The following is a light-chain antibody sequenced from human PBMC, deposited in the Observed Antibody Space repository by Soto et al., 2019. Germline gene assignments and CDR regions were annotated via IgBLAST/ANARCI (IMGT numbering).Light chain of an antibody. Sequence: EILMTKYPATLSVSPGERATLSCRASQSVRSTLAWYQQKPGQAPRLLIYVASTRATGIPARISGSGSGTEFTLTISSMKSEDSAVYYCQQFDDSVTFGQGTRLEIK. J-gene: IGKJ5*01. V-gene: IGKV3-15*01. CDR2: VAS. CDR1: QSVRST. CDR3: QQFDDSVT.